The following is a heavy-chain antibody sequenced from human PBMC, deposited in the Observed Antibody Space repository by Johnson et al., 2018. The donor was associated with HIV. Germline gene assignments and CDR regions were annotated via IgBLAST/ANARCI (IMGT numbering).Heavy chain of an antibody. CDR2: INWNGVGT. CDR1: GFTFDDHG. V-gene: IGHV3-20*04. J-gene: IGHJ3*02. D-gene: IGHD3-3*01. Sequence: VQLVESGGGVVQPGRSLRLSCAASGFTFDDHGMSWVRQVPGKGLEFVSGINWNGVGTGYADSVKGRFTISRDNSKNTLDLQMGSLRAEDTAVYYCARGPTPVFGNAFDIRGQGTMVTVSS. CDR3: ARGPTPVFGNAFDI.